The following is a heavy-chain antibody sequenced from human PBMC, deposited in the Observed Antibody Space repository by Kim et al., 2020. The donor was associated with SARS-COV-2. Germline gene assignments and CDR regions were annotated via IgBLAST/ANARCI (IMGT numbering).Heavy chain of an antibody. Sequence: SETLSLTCTVSGGSVSSGSYYWSWIRQPPGKGLEWIGYIYYSGSTNYNPSLKSRVTISVDTSKNQFSLKLSSVTAGDTAVYYCARVYGDYGTNWFDPWGQGNLVTVSS. CDR1: GGSVSSGSYY. J-gene: IGHJ5*02. D-gene: IGHD4-17*01. V-gene: IGHV4-61*01. CDR3: ARVYGDYGTNWFDP. CDR2: IYYSGST.